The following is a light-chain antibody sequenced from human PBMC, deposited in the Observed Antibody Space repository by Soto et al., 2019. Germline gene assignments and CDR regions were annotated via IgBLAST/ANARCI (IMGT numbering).Light chain of an antibody. J-gene: IGKJ1*01. Sequence: DIQLTQSPSTLSASVGDKVTLTCRASQTISSWLAWYQQKPGKAPKLLIYKASNLESGVPSRFSGSGSGTEFTLTISSLQPDDFATYYCQHYNSYSEAFGQGTKVDI. CDR2: KAS. V-gene: IGKV1-5*03. CDR3: QHYNSYSEA. CDR1: QTISSW.